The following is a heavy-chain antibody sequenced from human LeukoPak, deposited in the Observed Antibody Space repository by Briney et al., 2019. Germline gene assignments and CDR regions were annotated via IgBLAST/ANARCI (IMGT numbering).Heavy chain of an antibody. Sequence: SETLSLTCTVSGGSISSSSYYWGWIRQPPGKGLDWIGSIYYSGSTYYNPSLKSRVTISVDTSENQFSLKLSSVTAADTAVYYCARARGVRGVIAEWGQGTLVTVSS. J-gene: IGHJ4*02. V-gene: IGHV4-39*01. D-gene: IGHD3-10*01. CDR3: ARARGVRGVIAE. CDR1: GGSISSSSYY. CDR2: IYYSGST.